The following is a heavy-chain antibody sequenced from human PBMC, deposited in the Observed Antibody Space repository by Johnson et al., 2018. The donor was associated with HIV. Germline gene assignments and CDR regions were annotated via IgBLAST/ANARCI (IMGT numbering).Heavy chain of an antibody. CDR3: ASTLTGDFGALDI. J-gene: IGHJ3*02. D-gene: IGHD7-27*01. CDR1: GFTFSCYD. Sequence: QVQLVESGGGAVQPGRSLRLSYAASGFTFSCYDMHWVRQAPGKGLEWVAVISYDGSNKYYADSVKGRFTISRDTSKNTLYLQMNSLRAEDTVVYYCASTLTGDFGALDIWGRGTMVTVSS. CDR2: ISYDGSNK. V-gene: IGHV3-30-3*01.